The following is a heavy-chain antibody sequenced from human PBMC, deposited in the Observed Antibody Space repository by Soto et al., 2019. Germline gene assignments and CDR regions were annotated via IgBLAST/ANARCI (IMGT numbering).Heavy chain of an antibody. Sequence: PSETLSLTCAVSGGSISSGGYSWSWIRQPPGKGLEWIGYIYYSGSTNYNPSLKSRVTISVDTSKNQFSLKLSSVTAADTAVYYCARAFITMVRGVMNWFDPWGQGTLVTVSS. CDR3: ARAFITMVRGVMNWFDP. D-gene: IGHD3-10*01. V-gene: IGHV4-61*08. CDR1: GGSISSGGYS. CDR2: IYYSGST. J-gene: IGHJ5*02.